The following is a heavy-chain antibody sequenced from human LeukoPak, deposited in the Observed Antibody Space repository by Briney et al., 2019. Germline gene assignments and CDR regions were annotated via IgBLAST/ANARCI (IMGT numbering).Heavy chain of an antibody. CDR2: ITSSSSYI. CDR3: ARDPYSGSYGNYYYYFMDV. CDR1: GFTFNTYN. Sequence: PGGSLRLSCAASGFTFNTYNMNWVRQAPGQGLEWVSSITSSSSYIYYADSVKGRFTISRDNAKNSLYLQMNSLRAEDTAVYYCARDPYSGSYGNYYYYFMDVWGKGTTVTISS. D-gene: IGHD1-26*01. J-gene: IGHJ6*03. V-gene: IGHV3-21*01.